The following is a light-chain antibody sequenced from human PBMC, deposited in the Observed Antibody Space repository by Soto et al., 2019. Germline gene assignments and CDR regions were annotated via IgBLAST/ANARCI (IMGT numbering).Light chain of an antibody. CDR3: QQYNDWPRT. CDR2: GAS. V-gene: IGKV3-15*01. J-gene: IGKJ1*01. CDR1: QSISSN. Sequence: EIEMTQSPATLSVSPGERATLSCRASQSISSNLVWYQQKLGQAPRLLIYGASTRATGIPARFSGSGSGTEFTLTISSLQSEDFVVYYCQQYNDWPRTFGQGTKLEIK.